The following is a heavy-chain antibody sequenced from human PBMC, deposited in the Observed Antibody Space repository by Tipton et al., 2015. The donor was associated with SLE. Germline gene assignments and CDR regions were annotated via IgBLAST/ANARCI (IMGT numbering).Heavy chain of an antibody. CDR3: ARGGPGDTFDI. CDR1: GFTVSSNY. V-gene: IGHV3-53*01. J-gene: IGHJ3*02. D-gene: IGHD3-16*01. Sequence: SLRLSCAASGFTVSSNYMNWVRQAPGKGLEWVSVIYTGGSTYYADSVKGRFTISRDNPKNTLYLQMNSLRAEDTAVYYCARGGPGDTFDIWGQGTMVTVSS. CDR2: IYTGGST.